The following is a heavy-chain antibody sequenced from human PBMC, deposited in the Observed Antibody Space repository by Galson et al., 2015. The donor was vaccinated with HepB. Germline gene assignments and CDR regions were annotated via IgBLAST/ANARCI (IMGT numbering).Heavy chain of an antibody. CDR3: ARNCPASMIVVVITDYYYYGMDV. CDR2: ISSSSSTI. D-gene: IGHD3-22*01. V-gene: IGHV3-48*01. J-gene: IGHJ6*02. CDR1: GFTFSSYS. Sequence: SLRLSCAASGFTFSSYSMNWVRQAPGKGLEWVSYISSSSSTIYYADSVKGRFTISRDNAKNSLYLQMNSLRAEDTAVYYCARNCPASMIVVVITDYYYYGMDVWGQGTTVTASS.